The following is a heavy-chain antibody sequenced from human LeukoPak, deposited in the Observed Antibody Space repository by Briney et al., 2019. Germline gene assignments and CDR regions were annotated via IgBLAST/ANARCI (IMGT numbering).Heavy chain of an antibody. Sequence: PSETLSLTCTVSGGSISSYYWSWVRQPAGKGVEWIGRIYTSGSTNYNPSLKSRVTMSVDTSKNQFSLKLSSVTAADTAVYYCAGGGAQEFDYWGQGTLVTVSS. CDR3: AGGGAQEFDY. D-gene: IGHD3-16*01. CDR2: IYTSGST. V-gene: IGHV4-4*07. CDR1: GGSISSYY. J-gene: IGHJ4*02.